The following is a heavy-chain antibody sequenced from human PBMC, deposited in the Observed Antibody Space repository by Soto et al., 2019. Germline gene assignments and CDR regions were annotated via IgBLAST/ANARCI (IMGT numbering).Heavy chain of an antibody. CDR3: ARGDRGAFDI. V-gene: IGHV3-74*01. D-gene: IGHD1-26*01. CDR2: IHSDGSST. Sequence: EVQLVESGGGLVQPGESLRLSCVASGFTFSYYWMHWVRQGPGKGLVWVSRIHSDGSSTTYADSVKGRFTISRDNAKNPLYLQMNSLRAEDTAVYYCARGDRGAFDIWGQGTVVTVSS. CDR1: GFTFSYYW. J-gene: IGHJ3*02.